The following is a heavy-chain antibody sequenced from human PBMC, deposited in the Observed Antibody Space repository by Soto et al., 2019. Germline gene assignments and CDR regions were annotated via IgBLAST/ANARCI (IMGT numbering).Heavy chain of an antibody. Sequence: SVKVSCKASGGTFSSYAISWVRQAPGRGLEWMGGIVPIFGTANYAQKFQGRVTITADKSTSTAYMELSSLRSEDTAVYYCARSSSGWSGPLDYWGQGTLVTVSS. D-gene: IGHD6-19*01. CDR1: GGTFSSYA. V-gene: IGHV1-69*06. J-gene: IGHJ4*02. CDR3: ARSSSGWSGPLDY. CDR2: IVPIFGTA.